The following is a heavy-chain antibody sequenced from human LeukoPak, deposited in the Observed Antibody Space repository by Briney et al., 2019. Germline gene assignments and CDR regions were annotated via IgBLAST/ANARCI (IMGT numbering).Heavy chain of an antibody. Sequence: PGGSLRLSCAASGFTFSSYSMNWVRQAPGKGLEWVSYISSSSSTIYYADSVKGRFTISRDNAKNSLYLQMNSLRAEDTAVYYCARGGGDSGSYYAHLDYWGQGTLVTVSS. CDR2: ISSSSSTI. CDR1: GFTFSSYS. J-gene: IGHJ4*02. CDR3: ARGGGDSGSYYAHLDY. D-gene: IGHD1-26*01. V-gene: IGHV3-48*04.